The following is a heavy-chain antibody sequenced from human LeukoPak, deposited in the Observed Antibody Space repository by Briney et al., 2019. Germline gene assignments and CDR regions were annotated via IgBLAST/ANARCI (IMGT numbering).Heavy chain of an antibody. D-gene: IGHD6-13*01. CDR1: GGSISSSSYY. Sequence: SETLSLTCTVSGGSISSSSYYWGWIRQPPGKGLEWIGSIYYSGSTYYNPSLKSRVTISVDTSKNQFSLKLSSVTAADTAVYYCARTLVSSGWSRVVAAFDYWGQGTLVTVSS. CDR3: ARTLVSSGWSRVVAAFDY. CDR2: IYYSGST. J-gene: IGHJ4*02. V-gene: IGHV4-39*01.